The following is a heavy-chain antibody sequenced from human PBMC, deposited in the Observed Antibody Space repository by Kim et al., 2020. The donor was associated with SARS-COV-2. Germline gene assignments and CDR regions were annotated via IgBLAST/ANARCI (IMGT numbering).Heavy chain of an antibody. D-gene: IGHD1-1*01. Sequence: ASQKGRSTVSRDNSRNTLYLQMNSLGAEDTAVYYCARWIPAARYYYYGLDVWGQGTTVTVSS. J-gene: IGHJ6*02. CDR3: ARWIPAARYYYYGLDV. V-gene: IGHV3-23*01.